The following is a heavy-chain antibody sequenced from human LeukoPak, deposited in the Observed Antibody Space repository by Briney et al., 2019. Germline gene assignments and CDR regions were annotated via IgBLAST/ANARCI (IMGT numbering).Heavy chain of an antibody. D-gene: IGHD6-13*01. CDR2: ISSSSSYI. Sequence: KAGGSLRLSCAASVFTFSSYSMNWVRQAPGKGLEWVSSISSSSSYIYYADSVKGRFTISRDNAKNSLYLQMNSLRAEDTAVYYCARGGISAFDYWGQGTLVTVSS. CDR3: ARGGISAFDY. J-gene: IGHJ4*02. V-gene: IGHV3-21*01. CDR1: VFTFSSYS.